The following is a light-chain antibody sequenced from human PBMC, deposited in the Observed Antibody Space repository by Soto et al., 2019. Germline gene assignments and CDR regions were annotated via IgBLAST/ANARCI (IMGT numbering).Light chain of an antibody. Sequence: DIQMTQSPSSVSAPVGDRVTITCRASQGVGSWLAWYQQKPGKAPKLLIFAASSLQSGVPSRSSGSGSGTDFTLTSSSLQPEDVASDYCQQANSFPWTFGQGTKVEIK. J-gene: IGKJ1*01. CDR3: QQANSFPWT. CDR2: AAS. CDR1: QGVGSW. V-gene: IGKV1-12*01.